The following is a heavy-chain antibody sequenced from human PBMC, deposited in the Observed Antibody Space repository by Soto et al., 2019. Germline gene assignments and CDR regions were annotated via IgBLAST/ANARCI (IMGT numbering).Heavy chain of an antibody. CDR1: GDSITSNSYF. D-gene: IGHD3-22*01. V-gene: IGHV4-39*02. CDR2: IYYSGTT. Sequence: SETLSLTCTVSGDSITSNSYFWAWIRQPPGKGLEWIGSIYYSGTTYYNPSPKSRVTISRDNSKNTVYLQMNSVRAEDTAVYYCAKDTYYHDSRGYYVFDYWGQGTMVTVSS. CDR3: AKDTYYHDSRGYYVFDY. J-gene: IGHJ4*02.